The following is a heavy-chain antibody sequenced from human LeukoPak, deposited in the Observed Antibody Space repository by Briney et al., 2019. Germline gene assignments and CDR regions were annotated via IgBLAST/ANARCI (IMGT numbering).Heavy chain of an antibody. CDR2: ISYDGSNK. J-gene: IGHJ6*02. D-gene: IGHD1-26*01. V-gene: IGHV3-30*04. CDR1: GFTFSSYA. Sequence: PGRSLRLSCAASGFTFSSYAMHWVRQAPGKGLEWVAVISYDGSNKYYADSVKGRFTISRDNSKNTLYLQMNSLRAEDTAVYYCAREGWELDYYYGMDVWGQGTTVTVSS. CDR3: AREGWELDYYYGMDV.